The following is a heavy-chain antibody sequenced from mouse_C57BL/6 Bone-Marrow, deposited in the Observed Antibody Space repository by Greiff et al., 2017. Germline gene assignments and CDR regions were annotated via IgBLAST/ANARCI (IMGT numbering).Heavy chain of an antibody. D-gene: IGHD2-5*01. CDR1: GFTFSSYA. CDR2: VSDGGSYT. V-gene: IGHV5-4*01. CDR3: ARGYSNYAWFAY. Sequence: EVQGVESGGGLVKPGGSLKLSCAASGFTFSSYAMSWVRQTPEKRLEWVATVSDGGSYTYYPDNVKGRFTISRDNAKNNLYLQMSHLQSEDTAMYYCARGYSNYAWFAYWGQGTLVTVSA. J-gene: IGHJ3*01.